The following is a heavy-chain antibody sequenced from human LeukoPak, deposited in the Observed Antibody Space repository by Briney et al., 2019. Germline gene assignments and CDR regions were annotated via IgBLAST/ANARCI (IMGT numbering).Heavy chain of an antibody. CDR1: GGSISSYY. CDR3: ARQESEYSSYYLDY. Sequence: SETLSLTCTVSGGSISSYYWSWIRQPPGKGLEWIGYIYYSGSTNYNPSLKSRVTISVDTSKNQFSLKLSSVTAADTAVYYCARQESEYSSYYLDYWGQGTLVTVSS. D-gene: IGHD6-6*01. J-gene: IGHJ4*02. V-gene: IGHV4-59*08. CDR2: IYYSGST.